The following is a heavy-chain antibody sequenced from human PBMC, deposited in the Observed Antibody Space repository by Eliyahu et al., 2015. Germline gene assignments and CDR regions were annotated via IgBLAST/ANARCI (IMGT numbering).Heavy chain of an antibody. D-gene: IGHD2-2*01. Sequence: QVQLQQWGAGLLKPSETLSLTCAVYGGSFSGXYWTWIRQPPGKGLEWIGEINHSGSTNYNPSLKSRVTISVDTSKNQFSLKLSSVTAADTAVYYCARGWGYCSSTSCPRGGYYYYGMDVWGQGTTVTVSS. CDR1: GGSFSGXY. CDR3: ARGWGYCSSTSCPRGGYYYYGMDV. V-gene: IGHV4-34*01. J-gene: IGHJ6*02. CDR2: INHSGST.